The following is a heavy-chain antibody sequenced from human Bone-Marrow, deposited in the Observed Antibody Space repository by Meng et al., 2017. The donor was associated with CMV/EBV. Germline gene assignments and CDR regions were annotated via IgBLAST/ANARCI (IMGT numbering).Heavy chain of an antibody. CDR2: INPDGSGN. Sequence: GESLKISCAASGFTLSSHWMSWVRQAPGKGLEWVAMINPDGSGNYYVDSVKGRFTISRDNAKNSLYLQMNSLRAEDTAVYYCARDLVGYCSSSSCYGSYYYYGMAVWGQGRTVHVAS. D-gene: IGHD2-2*01. CDR1: GFTLSSHW. CDR3: ARDLVGYCSSSSCYGSYYYYGMAV. J-gene: IGHJ6*02. V-gene: IGHV3-7*01.